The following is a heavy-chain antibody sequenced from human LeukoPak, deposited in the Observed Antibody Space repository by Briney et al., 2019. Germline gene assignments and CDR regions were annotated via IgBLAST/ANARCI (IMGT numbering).Heavy chain of an antibody. J-gene: IGHJ4*02. CDR3: ARGGYYYDSSGYGY. CDR2: INHSGST. Sequence: SETLSLTCSVSGASISSYYYNWIRQPPGKGLEWIGEINHSGSTNYNPSLKSRVTISVDTSKNQFSLKLSSVTAADTAVYYCARGGYYYDSSGYGYWGQGTLVTVSS. V-gene: IGHV4-34*01. D-gene: IGHD3-22*01. CDR1: GASISSYY.